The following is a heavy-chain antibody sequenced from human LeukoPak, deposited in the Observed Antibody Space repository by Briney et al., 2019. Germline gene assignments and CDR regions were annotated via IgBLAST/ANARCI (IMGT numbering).Heavy chain of an antibody. Sequence: PGGSLRLSCAASGFTFSGCAMSWVRQAPGKGLEWVSAVSGSGGSTYSADSVKGRFTISRDNSKNMVYLQTSSLRAEDTAVYYCARAGSWSSRPYFDYWGQGILVSVSS. CDR3: ARAGSWSSRPYFDY. V-gene: IGHV3-23*01. D-gene: IGHD1-26*01. CDR1: GFTFSGCA. CDR2: VSGSGGST. J-gene: IGHJ4*02.